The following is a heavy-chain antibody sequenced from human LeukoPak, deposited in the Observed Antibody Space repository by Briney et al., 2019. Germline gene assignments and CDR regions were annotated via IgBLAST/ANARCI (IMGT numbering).Heavy chain of an antibody. CDR3: AIHRFWSGYYAFDY. CDR2: FDTEDGET. V-gene: IGHV1-24*01. CDR1: GYTLTELS. J-gene: IGHJ4*02. Sequence: ASVKVSCKVSGYTLTELSMHWVRQAPGKRLEGMGGFDTEDGETTYAQKFPGRVTMTEDTSTDTAYMELSSLRCEDTAVYYCAIHRFWSGYYAFDYWGQGTLVTVSS. D-gene: IGHD3-3*01.